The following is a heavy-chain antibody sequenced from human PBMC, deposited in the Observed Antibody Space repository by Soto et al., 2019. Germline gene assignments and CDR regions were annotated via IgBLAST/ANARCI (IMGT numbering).Heavy chain of an antibody. Sequence: EVQLVESGGGLVQPGGSLRLSCAASGFTFSSYWMHWVRQAPGKGLVWVSRSNSDGSSTSYADSVKGRFTISRDNAKNTLYLQMNSLRAEDTAVYYCAIKAYSWNDGAGDYYYYYGMDVWGQGTTVTFSS. J-gene: IGHJ6*02. V-gene: IGHV3-74*01. D-gene: IGHD1-1*01. CDR1: GFTFSSYW. CDR2: SNSDGSST. CDR3: AIKAYSWNDGAGDYYYYYGMDV.